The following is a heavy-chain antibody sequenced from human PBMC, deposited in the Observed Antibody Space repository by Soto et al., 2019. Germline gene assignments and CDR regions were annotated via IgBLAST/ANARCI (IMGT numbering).Heavy chain of an antibody. Sequence: QVHLVQSGAEVKKPGASVKVSCKTSGYTFTRYGISWVRQAPGQGLEWMGRISGYDGRTNFAQKVQDRVTMTTDTATSTVYMELRSLSSDDTAVYYCAREVYFPYSYYVMDVWGPGTTVTVSS. J-gene: IGHJ6*02. CDR3: AREVYFPYSYYVMDV. CDR2: ISGYDGRT. CDR1: GYTFTRYG. V-gene: IGHV1-18*01. D-gene: IGHD2-21*01.